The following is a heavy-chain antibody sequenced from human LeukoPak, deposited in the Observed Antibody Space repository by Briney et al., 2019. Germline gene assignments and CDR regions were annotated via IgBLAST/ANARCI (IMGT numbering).Heavy chain of an antibody. CDR1: GFTFSGSA. J-gene: IGHJ4*02. D-gene: IGHD2-21*01. Sequence: GGSLTLSCAASGFTFSGSAMHWVRQASGKGMEWVGRIRSKANSYATAYAASVKGRFTISRDDSKNTAYLQMNSLKPEDTAVYYCTRTLRGDFDYWGQGTLVTVSS. V-gene: IGHV3-73*01. CDR2: IRSKANSYAT. CDR3: TRTLRGDFDY.